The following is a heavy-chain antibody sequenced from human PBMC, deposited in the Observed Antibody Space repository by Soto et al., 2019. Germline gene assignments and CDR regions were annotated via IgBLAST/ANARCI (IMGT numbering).Heavy chain of an antibody. CDR3: ARVPSSSGLAHFDY. J-gene: IGHJ4*02. CDR1: GFTFSSYA. D-gene: IGHD2-15*01. V-gene: IGHV3-30-3*01. CDR2: ISYDGSNK. Sequence: QVQLVESGGGVVQPGRSLRLSCAASGFTFSSYAMHWVRQAPGKGLEWVAVISYDGSNKYYADSVKGRFTISRDNSKNGLYLQMNSLRAEDTAVYYCARVPSSSGLAHFDYWGQGALVTVSS.